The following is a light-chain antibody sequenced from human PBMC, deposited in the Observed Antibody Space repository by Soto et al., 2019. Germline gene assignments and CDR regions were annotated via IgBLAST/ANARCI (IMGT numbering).Light chain of an antibody. CDR3: QQSYNTPRT. CDR2: AAS. CDR1: QSIMSH. J-gene: IGKJ1*01. Sequence: DIQMTQSPSSLSASVGDRVTITCRASQSIMSHLNWYQHKSGKAPKLLIYAASSLHSGVPSRFSGSGSGKDFTLTISSLQAEDFGTYYCQQSYNTPRTFGQGTKVEIK. V-gene: IGKV1-39*01.